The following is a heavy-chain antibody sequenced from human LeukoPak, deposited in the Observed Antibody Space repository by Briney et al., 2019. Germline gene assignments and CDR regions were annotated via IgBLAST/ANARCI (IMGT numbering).Heavy chain of an antibody. V-gene: IGHV3-30*02. CDR3: AKDFIRAAAGTPWFDP. CDR2: IRYDGSNK. CDR1: GFTFSSYG. D-gene: IGHD6-13*01. J-gene: IGHJ5*02. Sequence: GGSLRLSCAASGFTFSSYGMHWVRQAPGKGLEWVAFIRYDGSNKYYADSVKGRFTISRDNSKNTLYLQMNSLRAEDTAVYYCAKDFIRAAAGTPWFDPWGQGTLVTVSS.